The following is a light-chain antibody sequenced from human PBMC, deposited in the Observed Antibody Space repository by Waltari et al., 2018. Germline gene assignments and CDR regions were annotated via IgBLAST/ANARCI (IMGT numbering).Light chain of an antibody. CDR3: SSYAGGNTLV. Sequence: QPALTQPPSASGSLGHSATTSCTGSSSDVGRYKFVSWYQHSPGKAPKLIFYEVSKRPPGVPDRFSGSKSGNTASLTISGLQPEDEADYYCSSYAGGNTLVFGGGTRLTVL. J-gene: IGLJ2*01. V-gene: IGLV2-8*01. CDR1: SSDVGRYKF. CDR2: EVS.